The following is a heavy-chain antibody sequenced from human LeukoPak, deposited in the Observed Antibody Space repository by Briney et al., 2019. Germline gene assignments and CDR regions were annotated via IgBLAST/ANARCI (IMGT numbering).Heavy chain of an antibody. Sequence: KAGGSLRLSCAAFGFTFSSYSMNWVRQAPGKGLEWVSSISSSSSYIYYADSVKGRFTISRDNAKNSLYLQMNSLRAEDTAVYYCAREKGYCTNGVCFVDYWGQGTLVTVSS. CDR3: AREKGYCTNGVCFVDY. V-gene: IGHV3-21*01. J-gene: IGHJ4*02. CDR1: GFTFSSYS. CDR2: ISSSSSYI. D-gene: IGHD2-8*01.